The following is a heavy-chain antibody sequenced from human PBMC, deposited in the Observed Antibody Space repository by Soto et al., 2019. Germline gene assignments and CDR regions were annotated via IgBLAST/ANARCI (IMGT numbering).Heavy chain of an antibody. Sequence: PGGSLRLSCAASGFTFSTCAMSWVRQAPGKGLEWVSAISGSGDNTYYADSVKGRFTISRDNSKNTVYLQMNSLGAEDTARYYCAKALYDFWSGFSYGLDVWGQGTTVTVSS. CDR1: GFTFSTCA. CDR3: AKALYDFWSGFSYGLDV. V-gene: IGHV3-23*01. D-gene: IGHD3-3*01. CDR2: ISGSGDNT. J-gene: IGHJ6*02.